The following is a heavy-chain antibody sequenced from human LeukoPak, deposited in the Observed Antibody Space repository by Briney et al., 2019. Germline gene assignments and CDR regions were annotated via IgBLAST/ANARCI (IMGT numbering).Heavy chain of an antibody. V-gene: IGHV1-24*01. Sequence: ASVKVSCKVSGYTLTELSMHWVRQAPGKGLEWMGGFDPEDGETIYAQKFQGRVTTTEDTSTDTAYMELSSLRSEDTAVYYCATGFGYSGSYYFDYWGQGTLVTVSS. CDR3: ATGFGYSGSYYFDY. J-gene: IGHJ4*02. CDR2: FDPEDGET. D-gene: IGHD1-26*01. CDR1: GYTLTELS.